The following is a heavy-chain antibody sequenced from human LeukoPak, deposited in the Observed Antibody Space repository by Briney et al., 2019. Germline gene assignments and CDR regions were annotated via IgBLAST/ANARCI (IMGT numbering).Heavy chain of an antibody. J-gene: IGHJ3*02. V-gene: IGHV3-11*04. CDR1: GFTFSDYY. CDR3: ARPNSFDI. Sequence: GGSLRLSCAASGFTFSDYYMSWIRQAPGKGLEWVSYISASGDTTHYADSVKGRFTISRDNAQNSVFLQMNSLRAEDTAIYYRARPNSFDIWGQGTMVTVSS. CDR2: ISASGDTT.